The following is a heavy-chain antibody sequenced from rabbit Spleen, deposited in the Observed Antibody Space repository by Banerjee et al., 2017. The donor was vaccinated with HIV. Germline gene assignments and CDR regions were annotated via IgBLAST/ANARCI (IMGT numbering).Heavy chain of an antibody. V-gene: IGHV1S40*01. CDR2: IYSGSSGSA. J-gene: IGHJ6*01. Sequence: QQLEDSGGGLVKPGASLTLTCKASGFDLSSYYYLCWVRQAPGKGLEWIACIYSGSSGSANYANWAKGRFTISKTSSTTVTLQMTSLTAADTASYFCARDTGTSFSSYGMDLWGQGTLVTVS. CDR1: GFDLSSYYY. D-gene: IGHD7-1*01. CDR3: ARDTGTSFSSYGMDL.